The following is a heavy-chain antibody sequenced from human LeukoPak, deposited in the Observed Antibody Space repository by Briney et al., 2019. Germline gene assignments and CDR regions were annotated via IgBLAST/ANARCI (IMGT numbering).Heavy chain of an antibody. J-gene: IGHJ3*02. CDR3: ARDSGIAAAGTPSDAFDI. CDR1: GGTFSSYA. D-gene: IGHD6-13*01. Sequence: ASVKVSCKASGGTFSSYAISWVRQAPGQGLEWMGWINPNSGGTNYAQKFQGWVTMTRDTSISTAYMELSRLRSDDTAVYYCARDSGIAAAGTPSDAFDIWGQGTMVTVSS. CDR2: INPNSGGT. V-gene: IGHV1-2*04.